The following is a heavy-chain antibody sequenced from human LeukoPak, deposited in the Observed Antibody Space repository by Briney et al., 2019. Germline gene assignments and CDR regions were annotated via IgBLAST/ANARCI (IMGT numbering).Heavy chain of an antibody. D-gene: IGHD2-2*01. CDR2: INPNSGGT. Sequence: ASVKVSCKSSGYTFTGYYIHWVRQAPGQGLEWMGWINPNSGGTNYAQKFQGRVTMTRDTSISTAYMELSRLRSDDTAVYYCASFSGYCSSTSICWGYYMDVWGKGTTVTVSS. CDR1: GYTFTGYY. V-gene: IGHV1-2*02. J-gene: IGHJ6*03. CDR3: ASFSGYCSSTSICWGYYMDV.